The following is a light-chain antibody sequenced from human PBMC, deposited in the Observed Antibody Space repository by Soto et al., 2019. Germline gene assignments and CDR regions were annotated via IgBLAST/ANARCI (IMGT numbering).Light chain of an antibody. J-gene: IGLJ2*01. Sequence: QSVLTQPPSASGSPGQSVTISCTGTSSDIGGYSYVSWYQQHPGKAPKLMIYEVTKRPSGVPDRSSGSKSGNTASLTVSGLQAEDEADYYCSSYAGGRVLFGGGTKLTVL. CDR2: EVT. CDR3: SSYAGGRVL. V-gene: IGLV2-8*01. CDR1: SSDIGGYSY.